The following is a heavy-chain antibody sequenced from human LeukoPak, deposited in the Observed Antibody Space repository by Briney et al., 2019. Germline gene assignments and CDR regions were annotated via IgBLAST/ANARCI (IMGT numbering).Heavy chain of an antibody. CDR1: AFTFNNYA. D-gene: IGHD6-13*01. CDR3: AKGRAGIAAAGRYFDY. CDR2: ISYNGGST. Sequence: GGSLRLSCAASAFTFNNYAMTWVRQAPGEGLEWVSTISYNGGSTYYADSVKGRFTISRDNSKNTLYLQMNSLRAEDTAVYYCAKGRAGIAAAGRYFDYWGQGTLVTVSS. V-gene: IGHV3-23*01. J-gene: IGHJ4*02.